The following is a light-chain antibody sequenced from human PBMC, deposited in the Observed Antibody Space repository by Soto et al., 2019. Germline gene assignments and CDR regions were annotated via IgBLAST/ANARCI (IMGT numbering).Light chain of an antibody. J-gene: IGLJ1*01. CDR2: TDN. CDR3: AAWDDSLNGVYV. V-gene: IGLV1-44*01. CDR1: SSNIGINT. Sequence: QSVLAQPPSASGTPGQRVTISCSGGSSNIGINTVNWYQQVPGTAPKLLIYTDNQRPSGVPDRFSGSKSGTSASLAISGLQSEDEADYYCAAWDDSLNGVYVYGTGTKLTVL.